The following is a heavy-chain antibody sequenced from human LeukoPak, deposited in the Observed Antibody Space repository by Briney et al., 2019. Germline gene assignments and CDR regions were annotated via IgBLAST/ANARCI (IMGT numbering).Heavy chain of an antibody. D-gene: IGHD6-13*01. CDR1: GYTFTGYY. V-gene: IGHV1-2*02. Sequence: ASVKVSCKASGYTFTGYYMHWVRQAPGQGLEWMGWINPNSGGTNYAQKFQGRVTMTRDTSISTAYMELSRLRSDDTAVYYCVRGKGSWTGYFDYWGQGTLVTVSS. CDR2: INPNSGGT. CDR3: VRGKGSWTGYFDY. J-gene: IGHJ4*02.